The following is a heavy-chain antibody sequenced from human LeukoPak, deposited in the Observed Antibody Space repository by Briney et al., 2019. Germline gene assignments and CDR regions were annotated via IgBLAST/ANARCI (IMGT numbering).Heavy chain of an antibody. CDR1: GFTFSSYA. CDR3: AKRRTTVITMDYFDY. D-gene: IGHD4-17*01. Sequence: HAGGSLRLSCAASGFTFSSYAMSWVRQAPGKGVEWVSGISGGAGTPYYADSVKGRFTISRDNSKSTLYLQMTSLRAEDTAVYYCAKRRTTVITMDYFDYWGQGTLVTVSS. V-gene: IGHV3-23*01. CDR2: ISGGAGTP. J-gene: IGHJ4*02.